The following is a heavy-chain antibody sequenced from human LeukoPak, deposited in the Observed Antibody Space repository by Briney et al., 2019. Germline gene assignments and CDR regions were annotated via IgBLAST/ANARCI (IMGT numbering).Heavy chain of an antibody. CDR1: GGSLSTYY. Sequence: SETLSLTCTVSGGSLSTYYWSWIRQPPGKGLEWIGHISYSGSTNYKSSLKSRVTISVDTSKNQFSLKLTSVTAADTAVYYCARAGDSSGYFLFDFWGQGTLVTVSS. V-gene: IGHV4-59*01. CDR2: ISYSGST. CDR3: ARAGDSSGYFLFDF. J-gene: IGHJ4*02. D-gene: IGHD3-22*01.